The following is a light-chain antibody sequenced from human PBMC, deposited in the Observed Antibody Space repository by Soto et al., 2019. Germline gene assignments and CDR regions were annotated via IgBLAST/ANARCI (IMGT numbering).Light chain of an antibody. CDR2: GAS. Sequence: IVMTQSPATLSVSPGERATLSCRASQSVSSNLAWYQQKPGQAPRLLIYGASTRAPGIPATFSGSGSGTEFTLTISSLQSEDFAVYYCQQYSNWPSFGGGTKVEIK. J-gene: IGKJ4*01. CDR3: QQYSNWPS. CDR1: QSVSSN. V-gene: IGKV3-15*01.